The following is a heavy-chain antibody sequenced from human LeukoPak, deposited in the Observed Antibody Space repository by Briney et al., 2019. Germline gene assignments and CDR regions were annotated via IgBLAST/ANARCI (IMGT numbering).Heavy chain of an antibody. CDR3: AGNSEQWLVPARGFDY. CDR2: IIPIFGTA. J-gene: IGHJ4*02. CDR1: GGTFSSYA. Sequence: SVKVSCKASGGTFSSYAISWVRQAPGQGLERMGGIIPIFGTANYAQKFQGRVTITADESTSTAYMELSSLRSEDTAVYYCAGNSEQWLVPARGFDYWGQGTLVTVSS. D-gene: IGHD6-19*01. V-gene: IGHV1-69*01.